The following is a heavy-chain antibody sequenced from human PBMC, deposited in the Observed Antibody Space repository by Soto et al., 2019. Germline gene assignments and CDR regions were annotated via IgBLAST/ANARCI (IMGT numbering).Heavy chain of an antibody. CDR2: INHSGST. D-gene: IGHD3-9*01. V-gene: IGHV4-34*01. Sequence: SETLSLPCAVYGGSFSGYYWSWIRQPPGKGLEWIGEINHSGSTNYNPSLKSRVTISVDTSKNQFSLKLSSVTAADTAVYYCARGLGYDILTGYSEFDYWGQGTLVTVSS. J-gene: IGHJ4*02. CDR1: GGSFSGYY. CDR3: ARGLGYDILTGYSEFDY.